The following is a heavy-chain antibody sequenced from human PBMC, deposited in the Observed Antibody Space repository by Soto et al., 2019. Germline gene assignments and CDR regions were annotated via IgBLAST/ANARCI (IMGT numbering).Heavy chain of an antibody. CDR1: GGSFSGYY. CDR3: VRGIAAAGKHTRYYYGMDV. Sequence: SETLSLTCAVYGGSFSGYYWSWIRQPPGKGLEWIGEINRSGSTNYNPSLKSRVTISVDTSKNQFSLKLSSVTAADTAVYYCVRGIAAAGKHTRYYYGMDVWGQGTTVTVSS. CDR2: INRSGST. J-gene: IGHJ6*02. D-gene: IGHD6-13*01. V-gene: IGHV4-34*01.